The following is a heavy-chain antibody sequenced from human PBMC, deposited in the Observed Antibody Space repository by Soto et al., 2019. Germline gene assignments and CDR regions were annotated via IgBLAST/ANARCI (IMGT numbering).Heavy chain of an antibody. CDR1: GITVSSNY. CDR2: IYSGGST. J-gene: IGHJ5*02. CDR3: ARSYGSGSYYILNWFDP. D-gene: IGHD3-10*01. Sequence: PGGSLRLSCAASGITVSSNYMSWVRQAPGKGLEWVSVIYSGGSTYYADSVKGRFTISRDNSKNTLYLQMNSLRAEDTAVYYCARSYGSGSYYILNWFDPWGQGTLVTVSS. V-gene: IGHV3-66*01.